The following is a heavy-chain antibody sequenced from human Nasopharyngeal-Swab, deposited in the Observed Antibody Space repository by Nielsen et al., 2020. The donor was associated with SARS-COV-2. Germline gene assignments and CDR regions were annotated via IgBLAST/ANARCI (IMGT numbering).Heavy chain of an antibody. D-gene: IGHD3-10*01. CDR3: AKDYYGSGSYLGWLSGPEYYFDY. Sequence: GESLKISCAASGFTFRSYGMHWVRQAPGKGLEWVAVISYDGSNKYYADSVKGRFTISRDNSKNTLYLQMNSLRAEDTAVYYCAKDYYGSGSYLGWLSGPEYYFDYWGQGTLVTVSS. CDR1: GFTFRSYG. CDR2: ISYDGSNK. V-gene: IGHV3-30*18. J-gene: IGHJ4*02.